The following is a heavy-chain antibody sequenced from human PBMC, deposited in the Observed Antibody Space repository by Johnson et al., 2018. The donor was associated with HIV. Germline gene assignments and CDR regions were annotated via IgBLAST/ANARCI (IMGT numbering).Heavy chain of an antibody. CDR3: TTGLPGATYDAFDI. D-gene: IGHD5-12*01. CDR2: LKRKTDGGTT. V-gene: IGHV3-15*01. CDR1: GFTFSNAW. J-gene: IGHJ3*02. Sequence: VQLVESGGGLVKPGGSLRLSCAASGFTFSNAWMSWVRQAPGKGLEWVGRLKRKTDGGTTDYAAPVKGRFTISRDDSKNTLYLQMNSLKTEDTAVYYCTTGLPGATYDAFDIWGQGTMVTVSS.